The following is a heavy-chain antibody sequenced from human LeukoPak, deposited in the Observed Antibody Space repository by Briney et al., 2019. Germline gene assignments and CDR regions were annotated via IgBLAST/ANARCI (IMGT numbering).Heavy chain of an antibody. V-gene: IGHV3-23*01. CDR2: ISASGGTT. Sequence: GGSLRLSCAASRFTFSSYAMSWVRQAPGKGLEWVSGISASGGTTYYADSVEGRFTISRDNSKNTLYVQMNSLRAEDTAVYYCAKDGQYSSSSPYYFDYWGQGTLVTVSS. CDR3: AKDGQYSSSSPYYFDY. CDR1: RFTFSSYA. J-gene: IGHJ4*02. D-gene: IGHD6-6*01.